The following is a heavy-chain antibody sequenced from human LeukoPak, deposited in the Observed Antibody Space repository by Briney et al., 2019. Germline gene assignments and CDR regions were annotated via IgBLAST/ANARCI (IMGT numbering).Heavy chain of an antibody. J-gene: IGHJ6*03. CDR2: INPNTGGT. V-gene: IGHV1-2*02. Sequence: GASVKVSCKASGYTFTGYYMHWVRQAPGQGLEWMGWINPNTGGTNYAQKFQDRVTMTRDTSISTAYMELFTLRSDDTAMYHCARSYYDLPGYYYYNMDVWGKGTTVTVSS. CDR3: ARSYYDLPGYYYYNMDV. D-gene: IGHD3-22*01. CDR1: GYTFTGYY.